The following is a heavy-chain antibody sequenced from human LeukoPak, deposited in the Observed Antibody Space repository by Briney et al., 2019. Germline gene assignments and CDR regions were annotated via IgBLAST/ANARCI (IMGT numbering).Heavy chain of an antibody. J-gene: IGHJ4*02. Sequence: GGSLRLSCAASGFTFSSYWMSWVSQAPGKGLEWVANIKQDGSEKYYVDSVKGRFTISRDNAKNLLHLQMNSLRAEDTAVYYCARVGSGPRVLEWFRRHPNFFDYWGQGTLVTVSS. CDR3: ARVGSGPRVLEWFRRHPNFFDY. V-gene: IGHV3-7*01. CDR1: GFTFSSYW. D-gene: IGHD3-3*01. CDR2: IKQDGSEK.